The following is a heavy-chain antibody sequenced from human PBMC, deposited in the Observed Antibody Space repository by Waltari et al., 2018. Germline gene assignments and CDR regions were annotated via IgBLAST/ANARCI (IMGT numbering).Heavy chain of an antibody. CDR1: GFTFSSYS. Sequence: EVQLVESGGGLVKPGGSLRLSCAASGFTFSSYSMNWVRQAPGKGLEWVSSISSSSSYIYYADSVKGRFTISRDNAKNSLYLQMNSLRAEDTAVYYCAREESSGWYPFYYYYGMDVWGQGTTVTVSS. CDR3: AREESSGWYPFYYYYGMDV. V-gene: IGHV3-21*01. D-gene: IGHD6-19*01. CDR2: ISSSSSYI. J-gene: IGHJ6*02.